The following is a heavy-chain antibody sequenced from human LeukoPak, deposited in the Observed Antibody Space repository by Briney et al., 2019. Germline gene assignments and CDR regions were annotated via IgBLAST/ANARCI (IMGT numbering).Heavy chain of an antibody. CDR2: IWYDGSNK. V-gene: IGHV3-33*01. Sequence: GGSLRLSCAASGFTFSSYGMHWVRQAPGKGLEWVAVIWYDGSNKYYADSVKGRFTISRDNSKNTLYLQMNSLRAEDTAVYYCARGAPERGYSWDYWVKGTLVNV. D-gene: IGHD5-18*01. CDR3: ARGAPERGYSWDY. J-gene: IGHJ4*02. CDR1: GFTFSSYG.